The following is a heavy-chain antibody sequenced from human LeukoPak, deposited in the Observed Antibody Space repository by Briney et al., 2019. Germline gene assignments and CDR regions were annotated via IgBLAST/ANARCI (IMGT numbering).Heavy chain of an antibody. J-gene: IGHJ4*02. D-gene: IGHD4-11*01. V-gene: IGHV3-30-3*01. CDR3: AREDYNTFYFDY. CDR2: ISYDGSNK. Sequence: GGSLRLSCAASGFTFSSYAMHWVRQAPGKGLEWVAVISYDGSNKYYADSAKGRFTISRDNSKNTLYLQMNSLRAEDTAVYYCAREDYNTFYFDYWGQGTLVTVSS. CDR1: GFTFSSYA.